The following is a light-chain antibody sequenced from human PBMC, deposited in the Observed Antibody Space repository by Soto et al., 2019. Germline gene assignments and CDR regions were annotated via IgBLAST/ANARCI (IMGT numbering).Light chain of an antibody. J-gene: IGKJ2*01. CDR3: QQYSTLPHT. V-gene: IGKV3-20*01. Sequence: ENVLTQSPGILSLSPGERATLSCRATQSVTNRYFAWYQQKPGQAPRLLIYGISSRATDIPDRFSGSGSGTDDTLTISRLEPEDFVVYYCQQYSTLPHTFGQGTKLEVK. CDR1: QSVTNRY. CDR2: GIS.